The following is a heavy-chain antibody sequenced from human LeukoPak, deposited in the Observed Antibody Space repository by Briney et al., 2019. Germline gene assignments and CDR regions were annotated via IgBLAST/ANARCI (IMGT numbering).Heavy chain of an antibody. CDR1: GGSISSGSHY. CDR3: ARERGYSGYDPGPRFDY. D-gene: IGHD5-12*01. V-gene: IGHV4-61*02. J-gene: IGHJ4*02. Sequence: PSETLSLTCTVSGGSISSGSHYWSWIRQPAGKGLEWIGRIYTSGSTNYNPSLKSRVTISVDTSKNQFSLKLSSVTAADTAVYYCARERGYSGYDPGPRFDYWGQGTLVTVSS. CDR2: IYTSGST.